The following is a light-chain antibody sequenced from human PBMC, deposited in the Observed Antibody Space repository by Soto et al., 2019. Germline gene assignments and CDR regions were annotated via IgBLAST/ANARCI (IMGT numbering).Light chain of an antibody. CDR3: QQYGSTPLT. V-gene: IGKV3-20*01. CDR2: GAS. CDR1: QSVSRNH. J-gene: IGKJ4*01. Sequence: EVVLTQSPDTLSLSPGGRATLSCRASQSVSRNHVAWYQHKPGQASRLLIYGASSRASGIPDRFSGSGSGADFTLCITRLEPEDFALYYCQQYGSTPLTFGGGTKADIK.